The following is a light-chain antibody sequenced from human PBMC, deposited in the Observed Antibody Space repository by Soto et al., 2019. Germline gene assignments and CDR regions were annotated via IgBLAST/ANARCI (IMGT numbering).Light chain of an antibody. CDR3: QLYGSSPRT. CDR1: QSVSSSY. Sequence: LSQSRGTLSLSTGERTTRSCRASQSVSSSYLAWYQQKPGQAPRLLIYGASSRATGIPDRFSGSGSGTDFTLTISRLEPEDFAVYYCQLYGSSPRTFGQGTKVDIK. V-gene: IGKV3-20*01. CDR2: GAS. J-gene: IGKJ1*01.